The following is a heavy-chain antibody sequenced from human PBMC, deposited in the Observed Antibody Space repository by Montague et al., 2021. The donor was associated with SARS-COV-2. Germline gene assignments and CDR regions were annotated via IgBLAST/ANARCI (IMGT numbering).Heavy chain of an antibody. Sequence: SLRLSCAASGFTFDIYYMHWVRQSPGKGLVWVSRINGDGRSTDYADFVKGRFTISRDNAKGVLYLQMNSLRVDDAATYYCARGGLAWKSGSWGQGTPVSVSS. CDR1: GFTFDIYY. CDR3: ARGGLAWKSGS. J-gene: IGHJ5*02. CDR2: INGDGRST. D-gene: IGHD1-1*01. V-gene: IGHV3-74*01.